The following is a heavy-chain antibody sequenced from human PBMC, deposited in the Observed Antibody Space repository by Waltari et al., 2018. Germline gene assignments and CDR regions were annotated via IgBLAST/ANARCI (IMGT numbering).Heavy chain of an antibody. D-gene: IGHD2-2*01. V-gene: IGHV4-4*02. CDR3: ARYFVPLEVPTAYFDF. Sequence: QVHLQESGPRLVKPSGTLSLTCAVSGASISSSKWWSWVRHTPGKGLEWIGEISPRRGANYNPSLKSRVPMSLDKSKNHFSLNLTSVTAADTAVYYCARYFVPLEVPTAYFDFWGQGTLVTVSS. J-gene: IGHJ4*02. CDR1: GASISSSKW. CDR2: ISPRRGA.